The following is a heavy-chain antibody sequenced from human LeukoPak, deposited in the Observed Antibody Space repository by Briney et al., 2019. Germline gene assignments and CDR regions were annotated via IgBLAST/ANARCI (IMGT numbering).Heavy chain of an antibody. J-gene: IGHJ4*02. CDR3: ARDEGNSGWYTFDY. V-gene: IGHV6-1*01. D-gene: IGHD6-19*01. Sequence: SQTLSLTCAISGDSVSSNNGAWNWVRQSPSRGLEWLGRTYYRFKWYTDYAVSMKGRITINADTSKNQFSLQLNSVTPEDTAVYYCARDEGNSGWYTFDYWGQGTLVTVSS. CDR1: GDSVSSNNGA. CDR2: TYYRFKWYT.